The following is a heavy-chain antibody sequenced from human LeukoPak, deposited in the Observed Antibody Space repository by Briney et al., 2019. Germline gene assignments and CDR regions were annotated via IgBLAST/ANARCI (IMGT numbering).Heavy chain of an antibody. CDR1: GYTFTSYY. CDR3: ARAHQFHSVSIF. Sequence: GASVKVSCKASGYTFTSYYLHWVRQAPGQGLEWMGWISGHNGNTNNAQKFQGRVTMTTDTSTSTAYMELRSLRSDDTAVYYCARAHQFHSVSIFWGQGTLVTVSS. J-gene: IGHJ1*01. CDR2: ISGHNGNT. D-gene: IGHD2/OR15-2a*01. V-gene: IGHV1-18*04.